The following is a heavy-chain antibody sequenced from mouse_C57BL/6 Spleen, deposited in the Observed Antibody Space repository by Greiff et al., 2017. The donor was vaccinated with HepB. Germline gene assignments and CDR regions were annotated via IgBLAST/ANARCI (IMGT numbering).Heavy chain of an antibody. CDR3: ARDLPHYYAMDY. Sequence: VQLQQSGPVLVKPGASVKMSCKASGYTFTDYYMNWVKQSHGKSLEWIGVINPYNGGTSYNQKFKGKATLTVDKSSSTAYMELNSLTSEDSAVYYCARDLPHYYAMDYWGQGTSVTVSS. J-gene: IGHJ4*01. CDR2: INPYNGGT. CDR1: GYTFTDYY. D-gene: IGHD5-5*01. V-gene: IGHV1-19*01.